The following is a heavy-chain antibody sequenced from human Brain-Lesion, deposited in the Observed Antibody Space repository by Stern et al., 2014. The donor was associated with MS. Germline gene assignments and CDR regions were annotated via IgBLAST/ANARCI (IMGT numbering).Heavy chain of an antibody. CDR3: AGEEDIRYCSGGSCTGNWFDP. J-gene: IGHJ5*02. CDR2: IYYSGNT. CDR1: GGSVSSTSYA. D-gene: IGHD2-15*01. Sequence: VQLGQSGPGLVKPSETLSLTCTVAGGSVSSTSYAWAWIRQPPGKGLEWIGTIYYSGNTYYSPSLQSRITLSLDTYKNQFSLQLRSVTAADTAVYYCAGEEDIRYCSGGSCTGNWFDPWGQGTLVTVSS. V-gene: IGHV4-39*01.